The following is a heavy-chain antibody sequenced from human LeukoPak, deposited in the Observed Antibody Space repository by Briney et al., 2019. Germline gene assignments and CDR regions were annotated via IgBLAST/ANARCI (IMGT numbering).Heavy chain of an antibody. D-gene: IGHD2-15*01. Sequence: GGSLRLSCAASGFTFSSYWIHSVRQLPGKGLVWVSRINSDGRSISYADSVKGRFTISRDNAKNTLYLQMNSLRAEDTAVYHCARGGYCSGGNCYSPYYFDYWGQGTLVTVSS. CDR3: ARGGYCSGGNCYSPYYFDY. J-gene: IGHJ4*02. CDR1: GFTFSSYW. CDR2: INSDGRSI. V-gene: IGHV3-74*01.